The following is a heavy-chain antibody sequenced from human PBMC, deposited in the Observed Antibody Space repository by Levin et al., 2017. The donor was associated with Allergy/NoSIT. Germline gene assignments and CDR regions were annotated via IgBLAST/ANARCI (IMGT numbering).Heavy chain of an antibody. V-gene: IGHV3-30*18. CDR3: AKDRGYSGYDSAEDCDY. Sequence: PGGSLRLSCAASGFSFSSYGMHWVRQAPGNGLEWVAVVSYDGSYKYYADSVKGRFTISRDNSKNTLYLQMNSLRAEDTAVYYCAKDRGYSGYDSAEDCDYWGQGTLVTVSS. CDR2: VSYDGSYK. J-gene: IGHJ4*02. CDR1: GFSFSSYG. D-gene: IGHD5-12*01.